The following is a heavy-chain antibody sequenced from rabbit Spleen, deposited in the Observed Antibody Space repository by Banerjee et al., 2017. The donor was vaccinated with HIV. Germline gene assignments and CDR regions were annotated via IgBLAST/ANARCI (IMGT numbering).Heavy chain of an antibody. V-gene: IGHV1S45*01. CDR2: IDGGSSGTT. J-gene: IGHJ4*01. Sequence: QEQLEETGGDLVKPEGSLTLTCTASGFSFSNDYWICWVRQAPGKGLEWIACIDGGSSGTTHYTSWAKGRFTISKTSSTTVTLQLTSLTAADTATYFCARDLVAVIGWNFNLWGQGTLVTVS. D-gene: IGHD1-1*01. CDR1: GFSFSNDYW. CDR3: ARDLVAVIGWNFNL.